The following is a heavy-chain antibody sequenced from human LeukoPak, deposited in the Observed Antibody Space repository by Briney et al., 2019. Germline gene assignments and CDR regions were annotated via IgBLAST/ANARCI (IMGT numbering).Heavy chain of an antibody. D-gene: IGHD2-2*01. CDR3: AKDSCSSTSCYFDI. V-gene: IGHV3-9*03. CDR2: ISWNSGSI. Sequence: GGSLRLSCAASGFTVSSNYMSWVRQAPGKGLEWVSGISWNSGSIGYADSVKGRFTISRDNAKNSLYLQMNSLRAEDMALYYCAKDSCSSTSCYFDIWGQGTMVTVSS. CDR1: GFTVSSNY. J-gene: IGHJ3*02.